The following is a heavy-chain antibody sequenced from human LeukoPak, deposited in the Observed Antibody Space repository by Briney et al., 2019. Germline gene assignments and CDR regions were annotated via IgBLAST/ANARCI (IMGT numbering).Heavy chain of an antibody. J-gene: IGHJ6*03. D-gene: IGHD5-12*01. V-gene: IGHV4-39*01. CDR1: GGSISSSSYY. CDR2: IYYSGST. Sequence: PSETLSLTCTVSGGSISSSSYYWGWIRQPPGKALEWIGSIYYSGSTYCNPSLKSRVTISVDTSKNQFSLKLSSVTAADTAVYYCARLATNPTIGAQYRDYYYYYYYMDVWGKGTTVTISS. CDR3: ARLATNPTIGAQYRDYYYYYYYMDV.